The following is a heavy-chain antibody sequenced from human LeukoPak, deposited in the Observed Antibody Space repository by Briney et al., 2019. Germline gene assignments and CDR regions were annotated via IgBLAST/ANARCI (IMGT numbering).Heavy chain of an antibody. CDR2: ISYDGSNK. CDR1: GFTFSSYG. Sequence: PGGSLRLSCAASGFTFSSYGMHWVRQAPGKGLEWVAVISYDGSNKYYADSVKGRFTISRDNSKNTLYLQMNSLRAEDTAVYYCAKGLVVVTAPFFDYWGQGTLVTVSS. J-gene: IGHJ4*02. D-gene: IGHD2-21*02. V-gene: IGHV3-30*18. CDR3: AKGLVVVTAPFFDY.